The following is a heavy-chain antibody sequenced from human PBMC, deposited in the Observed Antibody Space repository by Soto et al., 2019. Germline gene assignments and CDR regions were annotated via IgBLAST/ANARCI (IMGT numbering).Heavy chain of an antibody. J-gene: IGHJ4*02. CDR1: GFTFSSYG. CDR2: IWYDGSNK. Sequence: GGSLRLSCAASGFTFSSYGMHWVRQAPGKGLEWVAVIWYDGSNKYYAESVKGRFTISRDNSKNTLYLQMNNLRAEDTAVYYCARDSHVGSGWQLTADYWGQGTLVTVSS. CDR3: ARDSHVGSGWQLTADY. V-gene: IGHV3-33*01. D-gene: IGHD6-19*01.